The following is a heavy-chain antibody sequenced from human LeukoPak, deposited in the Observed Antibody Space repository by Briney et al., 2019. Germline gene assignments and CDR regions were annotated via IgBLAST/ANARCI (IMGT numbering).Heavy chain of an antibody. CDR1: GGSISSSSYY. CDR3: ARGPIPSPYYYGSGSHYFDY. D-gene: IGHD3-10*01. CDR2: IYYSGST. J-gene: IGHJ4*02. V-gene: IGHV4-39*01. Sequence: SETLSLTCTVSGGSISSSSYYWGWIRQPPGKGLEWIGSIYYSGSTYYNPPLKSRVTISVDTSKNQFSLKLSSVTAADTAVYYCARGPIPSPYYYGSGSHYFDYWGQGTLVTVSS.